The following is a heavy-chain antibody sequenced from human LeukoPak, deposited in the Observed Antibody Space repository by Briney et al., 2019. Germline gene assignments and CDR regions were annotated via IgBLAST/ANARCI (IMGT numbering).Heavy chain of an antibody. J-gene: IGHJ4*02. CDR2: INPTSGSI. V-gene: IGHV1-46*01. CDR1: GYTFTNYY. D-gene: IGHD3-22*01. CDR3: ARLGYYYDSLGHYDY. Sequence: ASVKVSCKASGYTFTNYYIHWVRQAPGQGLEWRGIINPTSGSIAYTQKFQGRVTMTRDTSTSTVDRELSSLRSDDTAVYYCARLGYYYDSLGHYDYWGQGTLVIVSS.